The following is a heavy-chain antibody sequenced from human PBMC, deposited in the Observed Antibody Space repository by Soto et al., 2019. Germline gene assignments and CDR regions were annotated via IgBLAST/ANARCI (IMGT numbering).Heavy chain of an antibody. V-gene: IGHV3-53*04. CDR1: GFTFSSYA. J-gene: IGHJ3*02. Sequence: GGSLRLSCAASGFTFSSYAMSWVRQAPGKGLEWVSVIYSGGSTYYADSVKGRFTISRHNSKNTLYLQMNSLRAEDTAVYYCARDLGYYGSGSYYPPGAFDIWGQGTMVTVS. CDR2: IYSGGST. D-gene: IGHD3-10*01. CDR3: ARDLGYYGSGSYYPPGAFDI.